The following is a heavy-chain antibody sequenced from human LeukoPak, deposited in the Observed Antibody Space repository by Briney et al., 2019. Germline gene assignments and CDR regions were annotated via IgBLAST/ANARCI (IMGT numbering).Heavy chain of an antibody. CDR3: ARYCTNGVCFPRGAFDI. D-gene: IGHD2-8*01. V-gene: IGHV1-18*01. J-gene: IGHJ3*02. Sequence: ASVKVSCKASGYTFTSYGISWVRQAPGQGLEWMGWISAYNGNTNYAQKLQGRVTMTTDTSTSTAYMELRSLRSDDTAVYYYARYCTNGVCFPRGAFDIWGQGTMVTVSS. CDR1: GYTFTSYG. CDR2: ISAYNGNT.